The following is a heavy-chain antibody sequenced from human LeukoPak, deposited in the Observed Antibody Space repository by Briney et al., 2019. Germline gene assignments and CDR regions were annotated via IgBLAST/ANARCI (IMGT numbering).Heavy chain of an antibody. CDR2: ISGSGGST. CDR3: ATSYGDILTGYYPHFDY. Sequence: PGGSLRLSCAASGFTVSSDYMSWVRQAPGKGLEWVSAISGSGGSTYYADSVKGRFTISRDNSKNTLYLQMNSLRAEDTAVYYCATSYGDILTGYYPHFDYWGQGTLVTVSS. V-gene: IGHV3-23*01. J-gene: IGHJ4*02. CDR1: GFTVSSDY. D-gene: IGHD3-9*01.